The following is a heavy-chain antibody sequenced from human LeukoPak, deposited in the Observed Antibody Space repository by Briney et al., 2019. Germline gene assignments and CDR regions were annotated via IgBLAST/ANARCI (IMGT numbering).Heavy chain of an antibody. CDR2: ISSSSSTV. CDR3: ARGQRYSSGWYGDAFDI. J-gene: IGHJ3*02. CDR1: GFTFSSYS. D-gene: IGHD6-19*01. V-gene: IGHV3-48*04. Sequence: GGSLRLSCAASGFTFSSYSMNWVRQAPGKGLEWVSYISSSSSTVYYTDSVNGQFTISRDNAKNSLYLQMDSLRAEDTAVYYCARGQRYSSGWYGDAFDIWGQGTMVTVSS.